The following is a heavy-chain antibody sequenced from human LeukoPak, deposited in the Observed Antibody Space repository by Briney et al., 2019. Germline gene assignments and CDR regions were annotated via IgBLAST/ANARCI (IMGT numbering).Heavy chain of an antibody. D-gene: IGHD6-6*01. CDR1: GGSISSGTDY. CDR3: AREYSSSDWYFDL. J-gene: IGHJ2*01. CDR2: IYTSGST. Sequence: SQTLSLTCTVSGGSISSGTDYWTWIRQPAGERLEWIGHIYTSGSTKYNPSLKSRVTISVDTSKNQFSLKLSSVTAADTAVYYCAREYSSSDWYFDLWGRGTLVTVSS. V-gene: IGHV4-61*09.